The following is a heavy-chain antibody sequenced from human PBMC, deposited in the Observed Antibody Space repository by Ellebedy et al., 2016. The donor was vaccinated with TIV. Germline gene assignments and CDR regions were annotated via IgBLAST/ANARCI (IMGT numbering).Heavy chain of an antibody. Sequence: GESLKISCKGSGYSFTSYWISWVRQMPGKGLEWMGRIDPSDYYTNYSPSFQGHVTISADKSISTADLQWSSLKASDTAMYYCARHGAPANYGDPGYGMDVWGQGTTVTVSS. CDR1: GYSFTSYW. J-gene: IGHJ6*02. V-gene: IGHV5-10-1*01. CDR2: IDPSDYYT. D-gene: IGHD4-17*01. CDR3: ARHGAPANYGDPGYGMDV.